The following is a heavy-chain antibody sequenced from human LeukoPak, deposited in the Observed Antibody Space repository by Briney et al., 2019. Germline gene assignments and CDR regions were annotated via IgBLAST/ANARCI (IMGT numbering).Heavy chain of an antibody. J-gene: IGHJ3*01. CDR1: GFTFSSYE. D-gene: IGHD1/OR15-1a*01. CDR3: ARKGTPGDPFDL. CDR2: ISSSGSTI. Sequence: GGSLRLSCAASGFTFSSYEMNWVPQAPGKGLEGVSYISSSGSTIYYADSVKGRFTISRDNAKNTLYLQLNGLRYEDWTINNCARKGTPGDPFDLWDQGTMVTVSS. V-gene: IGHV3-48*03.